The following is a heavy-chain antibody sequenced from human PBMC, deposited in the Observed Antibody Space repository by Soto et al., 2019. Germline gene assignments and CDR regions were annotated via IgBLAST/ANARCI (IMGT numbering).Heavy chain of an antibody. CDR3: ASFSIAATDPYGMDV. CDR2: ISAYNGNT. V-gene: IGHV1-18*01. CDR1: GYTFTRYG. D-gene: IGHD6-13*01. J-gene: IGHJ6*02. Sequence: GASVNVSCKASGYTFTRYGISWVRQAPGRGLEWMGWISAYNGNTNYAQKLQGRVTMTTDTSTSTAYMELRSLRSDDTAVYYCASFSIAATDPYGMDVWGQGTTVTVS.